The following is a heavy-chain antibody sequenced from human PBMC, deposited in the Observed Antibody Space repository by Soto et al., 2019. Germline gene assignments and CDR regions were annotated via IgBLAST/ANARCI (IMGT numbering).Heavy chain of an antibody. D-gene: IGHD3-10*01. CDR1: GGTFSSYA. V-gene: IGHV1-69*01. Sequence: QVQLVQSGAEVKKPGSSVKVSCKASGGTFSSYAISWVRQAPGQGLEWMGGIIPIFGTANYAQKFQGRVTITADESTSTAYMELSSLRSEDTAVYYSARADYGSGSYYRSDFYYYGMDVWGQGTTVTVSS. CDR3: ARADYGSGSYYRSDFYYYGMDV. J-gene: IGHJ6*02. CDR2: IIPIFGTA.